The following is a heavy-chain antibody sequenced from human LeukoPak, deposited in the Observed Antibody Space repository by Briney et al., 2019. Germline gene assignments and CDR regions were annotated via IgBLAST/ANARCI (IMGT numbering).Heavy chain of an antibody. CDR1: GSTVKRNY. Sequence: GGSLRLSCAVSGSTVKRNYMSWARQAPGKGLEWVSVIYSGGDTYYADSVKGRFTISRDNSKNMVYLQMNNLRPEDTAVYYCARLDDSNSRRPENDASDVWGQGTTVTVSS. J-gene: IGHJ3*01. D-gene: IGHD3-22*01. CDR3: ARLDDSNSRRPENDASDV. V-gene: IGHV3-66*02. CDR2: IYSGGDT.